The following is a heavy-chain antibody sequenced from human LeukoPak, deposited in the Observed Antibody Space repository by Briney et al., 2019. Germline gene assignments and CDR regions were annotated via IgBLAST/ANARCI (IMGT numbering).Heavy chain of an antibody. Sequence: GGSLRLSCAASGFTFSSYEMNWVRQAPGKGLEWVSYISSSGSTIYYADSVKGRFTISRDNAKNSLYLQMNSLRAEDTAVYYCARTYYYDSSGYQRPNWFDPWGQGTLVTVSS. J-gene: IGHJ5*02. CDR2: ISSSGSTI. V-gene: IGHV3-48*03. CDR3: ARTYYYDSSGYQRPNWFDP. D-gene: IGHD3-22*01. CDR1: GFTFSSYE.